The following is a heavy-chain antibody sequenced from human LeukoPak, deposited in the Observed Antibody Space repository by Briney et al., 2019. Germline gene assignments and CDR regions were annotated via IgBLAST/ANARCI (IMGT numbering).Heavy chain of an antibody. Sequence: EASVKVSCKASGYTFTGYYMHWVRQAPGQGLEWMGWINPNSGGTNYAQKFQGRVTMTRDTSISTAYMELSRLRSDDTAVYYCARGSTTVPTRGDFDYWGQGTLVTVSS. CDR3: ARGSTTVPTRGDFDY. V-gene: IGHV1-2*02. J-gene: IGHJ4*02. D-gene: IGHD4-17*01. CDR2: INPNSGGT. CDR1: GYTFTGYY.